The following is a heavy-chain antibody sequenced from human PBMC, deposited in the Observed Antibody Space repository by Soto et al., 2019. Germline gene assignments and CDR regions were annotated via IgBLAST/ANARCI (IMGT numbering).Heavy chain of an antibody. J-gene: IGHJ4*02. CDR1: GGTFSSYA. D-gene: IGHD3-22*01. CDR2: IIPIFGTA. V-gene: IGHV1-69*13. Sequence: SVKVSCKASGGTFSSYAISWVRQAPGQGLEWMGGIIPIFGTANYAQKFQGRVTITADESTSTAYMELSSLRSEDTAVYYCARFSYDSSGYYFPYFDYWGQGTLVTVSS. CDR3: ARFSYDSSGYYFPYFDY.